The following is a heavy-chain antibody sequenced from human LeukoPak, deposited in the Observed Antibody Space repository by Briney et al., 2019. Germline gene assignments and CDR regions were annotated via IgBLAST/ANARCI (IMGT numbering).Heavy chain of an antibody. J-gene: IGHJ4*02. CDR2: ISRSRRYT. Sequence: GGSLRLSCAASGFTFSGYTLTWVRQAPGKGLEWVSSISRSRRYTYYADSVKVRFTISRDNAKNSLYLQMNSLRAEDTAVYYCARDRYSDYYDSSGEFDYWGQGTLVTVSS. CDR3: ARDRYSDYYDSSGEFDY. D-gene: IGHD3-22*01. CDR1: GFTFSGYT. V-gene: IGHV3-21*01.